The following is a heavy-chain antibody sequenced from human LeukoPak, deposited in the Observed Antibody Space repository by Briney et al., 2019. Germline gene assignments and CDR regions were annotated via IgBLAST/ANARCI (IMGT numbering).Heavy chain of an antibody. CDR3: ARAGDSSSWYPGYYYMDV. J-gene: IGHJ6*03. CDR1: GFTFSSYW. D-gene: IGHD6-13*01. V-gene: IGHV3-7*01. Sequence: GGSLRLSCAASGFTFSSYWMSWVRQAPGKGLEWVANIRQDGSEKYYVDSVKGRFTISRDNAKNSLYLQMNSLRAEDTAVYYCARAGDSSSWYPGYYYMDVWGKGTTVTVSS. CDR2: IRQDGSEK.